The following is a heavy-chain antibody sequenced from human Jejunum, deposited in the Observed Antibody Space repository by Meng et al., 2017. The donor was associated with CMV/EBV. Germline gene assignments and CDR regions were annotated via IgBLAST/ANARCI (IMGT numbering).Heavy chain of an antibody. D-gene: IGHD1-26*01. CDR1: GYTFTNYG. CDR3: ARVEVGITSGDY. Sequence: QAQLWQPGGELKEPGASLKVSCYASGYTFTNYGITWVRQAPGQVLEWMGWISAYNGNTNYAQTLQGRVTMTTDTSTSTAYMELRSLRSDDTAVYYCARVEVGITSGDYWGQGTLVTVSS. J-gene: IGHJ4*02. V-gene: IGHV1-18*01. CDR2: ISAYNGNT.